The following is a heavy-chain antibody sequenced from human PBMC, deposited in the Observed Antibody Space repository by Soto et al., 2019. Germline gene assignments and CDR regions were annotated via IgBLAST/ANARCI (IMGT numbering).Heavy chain of an antibody. CDR2: ISGSGGST. CDR3: AKVSPLGYCSSTSCPIDY. V-gene: IGHV3-23*01. Sequence: GSLRLSCAASGFTFSSYAMSWVRQAPGKGLEWVSAISGSGGSTYYADSVKGRFTISRDNSKNTLYLQMNSLRAEDTAVYYCAKVSPLGYCSSTSCPIDYWGQGTLVTVSS. J-gene: IGHJ4*02. CDR1: GFTFSSYA. D-gene: IGHD2-2*01.